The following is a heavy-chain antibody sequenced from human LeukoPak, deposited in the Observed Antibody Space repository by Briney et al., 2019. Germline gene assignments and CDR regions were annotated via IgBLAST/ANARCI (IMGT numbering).Heavy chain of an antibody. V-gene: IGHV3-66*01. CDR1: GFTVSTNY. Sequence: GGSLRLSCAASGFTVSTNYMSWVRQAPGKGLEWVSVIYSGDNTYYADSVKGRFTISRDISKNTLYLQMNSLRAEDTAVYYCARGPYSSGWYGDYWGQGTLVTVSS. J-gene: IGHJ4*02. CDR2: IYSGDNT. D-gene: IGHD6-19*01. CDR3: ARGPYSSGWYGDY.